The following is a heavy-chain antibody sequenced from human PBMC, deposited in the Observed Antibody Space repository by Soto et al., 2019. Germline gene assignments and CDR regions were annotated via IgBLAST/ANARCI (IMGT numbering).Heavy chain of an antibody. CDR2: ISGSGIDI. V-gene: IGHV3-21*01. D-gene: IGHD4-4*01. CDR1: GFAFYYYN. Sequence: EVQLVESGGGLVKPGGSLRLSCAASGFAFYYYNMNWVRQAPGRGLEWVSSISGSGIDIHFTDSVKGRFTISRDNAKTSLYLQMDRLRPEDTDIYYFAREGVTNYTDYYCDLWGHGALGTVSS. CDR3: AREGVTNYTDYYCDL. J-gene: IGHJ4*01.